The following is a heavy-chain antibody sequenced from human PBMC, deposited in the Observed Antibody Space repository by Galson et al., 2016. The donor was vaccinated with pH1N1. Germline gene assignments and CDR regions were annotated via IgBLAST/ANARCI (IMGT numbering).Heavy chain of an antibody. CDR2: IFYSGST. D-gene: IGHD1-26*01. Sequence: ETLSLTCSVSGGSISSSNYYWGWIRQSPGKGLEWIGAIFYSGSTNYNPSLKSRATISKDTSKNQFSLKLTSVTAADTAVYYCASDVRGRAWGQGTLVTVSS. J-gene: IGHJ5*02. V-gene: IGHV4-39*07. CDR3: ASDVRGRA. CDR1: GGSISSSNYY.